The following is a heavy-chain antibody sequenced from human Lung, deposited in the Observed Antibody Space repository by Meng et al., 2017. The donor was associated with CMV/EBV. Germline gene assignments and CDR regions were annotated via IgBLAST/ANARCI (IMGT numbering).Heavy chain of an antibody. CDR3: ARGGYCSSTSCYKFYSNWFDP. V-gene: IGHV4-34*01. J-gene: IGHJ5*02. D-gene: IGHD2-2*02. Sequence: SETLSLTCAVYGGSFSGYYWSWTRQPPGTGLEWIGEINNSGSSNYNPSLKSRVTISVDTSKTQFSLKLSPVTAADTGVYYCARGGYCSSTSCYKFYSNWFDPWGQGXLVTVSS. CDR1: GGSFSGYY. CDR2: INNSGSS.